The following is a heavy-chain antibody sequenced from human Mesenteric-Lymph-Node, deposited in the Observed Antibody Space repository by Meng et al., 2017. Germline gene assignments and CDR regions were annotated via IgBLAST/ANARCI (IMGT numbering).Heavy chain of an antibody. J-gene: IGHJ5*02. CDR1: GGSISSGDYY. Sequence: QGQLQEWGPGLVNPSQTLSLTCTVSGGSISSGDYYWSWIRQPPGKGLEWIGHIYHSGNTYYNPSLKSRVTMSVDRSKNQFSLKLNSVTAADTAVYYCARGGYDLNWFDPWGQGTLVTVSS. CDR3: ARGGYDLNWFDP. D-gene: IGHD2-15*01. CDR2: IYHSGNT. V-gene: IGHV4-30-4*01.